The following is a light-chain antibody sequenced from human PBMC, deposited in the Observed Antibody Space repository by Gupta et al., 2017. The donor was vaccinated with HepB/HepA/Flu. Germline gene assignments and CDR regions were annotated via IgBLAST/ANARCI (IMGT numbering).Light chain of an antibody. J-gene: IGLJ2*01. V-gene: IGLV2-23*02. CDR1: SSDVGSYNL. Sequence: SALTQPASVSGSPAQSLTTSCTGTSSDVGSYNLVSWYQQHPGKAPKLMIYEVSKRPSGVSNRFSGSKSGNTASLTISGLKAEDEADYYCCSYAGSSNLVFGGGTKLTVL. CDR3: CSYAGSSNLV. CDR2: EVS.